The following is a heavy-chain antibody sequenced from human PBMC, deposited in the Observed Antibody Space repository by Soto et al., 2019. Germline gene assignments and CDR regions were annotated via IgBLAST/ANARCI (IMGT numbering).Heavy chain of an antibody. D-gene: IGHD1-7*01. CDR3: SRAGDSHWNYVSPYS. V-gene: IGHV1-18*04. Sequence: ASVKVSCKASGYNFAYSGFNWVRQAPGQGLEWMGWISANSGDTNYAQNLQGRVTMTTDTSTSTAYMEVRSLTSDDTAVYYCSRAGDSHWNYVSPYSWGQGTLVTVSS. J-gene: IGHJ4*02. CDR2: ISANSGDT. CDR1: GYNFAYSG.